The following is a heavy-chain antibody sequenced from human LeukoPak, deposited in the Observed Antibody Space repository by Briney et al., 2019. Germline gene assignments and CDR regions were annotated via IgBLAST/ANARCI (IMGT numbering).Heavy chain of an antibody. V-gene: IGHV3-23*01. CDR1: GFPFSTYA. J-gene: IGHJ4*02. CDR2: ITGSGGFT. Sequence: GGSLRLSCAASGFPFSTYAMNWVRQAPGEGLEWVSVITGSGGFTQYADSVKGRFTISRDNSKNTVYLQMNSLRVEDTALYYCVRSLDYWGQGTLVTASS. CDR3: VRSLDY.